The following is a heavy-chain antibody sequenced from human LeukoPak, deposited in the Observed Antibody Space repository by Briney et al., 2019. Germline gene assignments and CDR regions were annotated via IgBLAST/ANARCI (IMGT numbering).Heavy chain of an antibody. CDR2: ISSSSSYI. CDR3: ARAHRVVVAATLRNYYYYGMDV. V-gene: IGHV3-21*01. CDR1: GFTFSSYS. J-gene: IGHJ6*02. D-gene: IGHD2-15*01. Sequence: GGSPRLSCAASGFTFSSYSMNWVRQAPGKGLEWVSSISSSSSYIYYADSVKGRFTISRDNAKNSLYLQMNSLRAEDTAVYYCARAHRVVVAATLRNYYYYGMDVWGQGTTVTVSS.